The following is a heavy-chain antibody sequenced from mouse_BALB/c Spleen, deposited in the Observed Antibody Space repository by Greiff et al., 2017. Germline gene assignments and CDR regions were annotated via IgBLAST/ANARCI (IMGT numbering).Heavy chain of an antibody. D-gene: IGHD2-4*01. J-gene: IGHJ4*01. CDR1: GFSLTSYG. CDR2: IWSDGST. CDR3: ARQGYDYDGAMDY. V-gene: IGHV2-6-2*01. Sequence: VQLKESGPDLVAPSQSLSITCTVSGFSLTSYGVHWVRQPPGKGLEWLVVIWSDGSTTYNSALKSRLSISKDNSKSQVFLKMNSLQTDDTAMYYCARQGYDYDGAMDYWGQGTSVTVSS.